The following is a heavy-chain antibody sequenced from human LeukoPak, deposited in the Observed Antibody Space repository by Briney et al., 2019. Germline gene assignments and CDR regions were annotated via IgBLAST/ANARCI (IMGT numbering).Heavy chain of an antibody. CDR1: GFTFSSYW. CDR3: AKGSDGSCYSPSDC. J-gene: IGHJ4*02. V-gene: IGHV3-23*01. Sequence: GGSLRLSCAASGFTFSSYWMHWVRQAPGKGLEWVSSISGSTDTTYYADSVKGRFTISRDNSKNTLYLQMNSLRAEDTAVYYCAKGSDGSCYSPSDCWGQGTLVTV. D-gene: IGHD2-15*01. CDR2: ISGSTDTT.